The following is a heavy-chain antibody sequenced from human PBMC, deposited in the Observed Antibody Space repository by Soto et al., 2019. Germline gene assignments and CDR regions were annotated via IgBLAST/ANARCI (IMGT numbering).Heavy chain of an antibody. CDR3: ARDCHDYGDYHSFDY. D-gene: IGHD4-17*01. Sequence: EGQLLESGGGLVQPGGSLRLSCAASGFTFSSYAMSWVRQAPGKGLEWVSAISGSGVSTFYADSVKGRFTISRDNAKNSLYLQMNSLRAEDTAVYYCARDCHDYGDYHSFDYWGQGTLVTVSS. CDR2: ISGSGVST. V-gene: IGHV3-23*01. CDR1: GFTFSSYA. J-gene: IGHJ4*02.